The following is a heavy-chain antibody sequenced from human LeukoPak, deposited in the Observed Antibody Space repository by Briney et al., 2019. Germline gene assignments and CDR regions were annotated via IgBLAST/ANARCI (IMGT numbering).Heavy chain of an antibody. Sequence: ASVKVSCKASGYTFTGYYMHWVRQAPGQGLEWMGWINPNSGGTNYAQKFQGRVTMTRDTSISTAYMELSRLRSDDTAVYYCARGYKSSSSFEYFQHWGQGTLVTVSS. CDR3: ARGYKSSSSFEYFQH. V-gene: IGHV1-2*02. CDR1: GYTFTGYY. D-gene: IGHD6-6*01. CDR2: INPNSGGT. J-gene: IGHJ1*01.